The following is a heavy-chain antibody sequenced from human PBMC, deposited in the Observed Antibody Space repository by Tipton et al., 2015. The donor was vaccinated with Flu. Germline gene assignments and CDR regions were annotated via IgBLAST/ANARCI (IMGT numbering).Heavy chain of an antibody. V-gene: IGHV4-59*01. CDR2: IYYSGST. J-gene: IGHJ5*02. Sequence: LSLTCTVSGGSISSYYWSWIRQPPGKGLEWIGYIYYSGSTNYNPSLKSRVTISVDTSKNQFSLKLSSVTAADTAVYYCARGYAGWFDPWGQGTLVTVSS. D-gene: IGHD5-18*01. CDR3: ARGYAGWFDP. CDR1: GGSISSYY.